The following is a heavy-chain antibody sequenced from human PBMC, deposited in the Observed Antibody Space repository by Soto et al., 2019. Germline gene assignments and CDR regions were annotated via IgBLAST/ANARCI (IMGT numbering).Heavy chain of an antibody. CDR1: GGSVNSGSYY. V-gene: IGHV4-61*01. CDR2: LYYNTNT. CDR3: ARTYCITTSCPAHGMDV. Sequence: QVQLQESGPGLVKPSETLSLTCTVSGGSVNSGSYYWTWIRQPPGKGLEWIGYLYYNTNTNYNPSLKSRVTISVDTSKNQFSLKLSSVTAADTAVYYCARTYCITTSCPAHGMDVWGQGTTVTVSS. D-gene: IGHD2-2*01. J-gene: IGHJ6*02.